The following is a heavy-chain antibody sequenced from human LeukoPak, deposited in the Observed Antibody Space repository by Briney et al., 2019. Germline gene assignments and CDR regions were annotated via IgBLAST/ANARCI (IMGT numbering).Heavy chain of an antibody. J-gene: IGHJ4*02. CDR3: ATGGGYYDSSGYDY. CDR1: GYTLTELS. CDR2: FDPEDGET. D-gene: IGHD3-22*01. V-gene: IGHV1-24*01. Sequence: PGASVKVSCKVSGYTLTELSMHWVRQAPGKGLEWMGGFDPEDGETIYAQKFQGRVTMTEDTSTDTAYMELSSLRSEDTAVYHCATGGGYYDSSGYDYWGQGTLVTVSS.